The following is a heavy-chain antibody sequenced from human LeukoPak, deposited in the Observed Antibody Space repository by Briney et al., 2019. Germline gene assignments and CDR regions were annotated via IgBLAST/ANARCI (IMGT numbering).Heavy chain of an antibody. V-gene: IGHV3-33*01. J-gene: IGHJ4*02. CDR3: ASSGYVIGTAMVMDLFDY. CDR1: GFTFSSYG. Sequence: PGRSLRLSCAASGFTFSSYGMHWVRQAPGKGLEWVAVIWYDGSNKYYADSVKGRFTISRDNSKNTLYLQMNSLRAEDTAVYYCASSGYVIGTAMVMDLFDYWGQGTPVTVSS. D-gene: IGHD5-18*01. CDR2: IWYDGSNK.